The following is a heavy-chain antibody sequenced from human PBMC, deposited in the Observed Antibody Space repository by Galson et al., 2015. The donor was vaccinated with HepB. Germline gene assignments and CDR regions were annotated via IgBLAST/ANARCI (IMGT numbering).Heavy chain of an antibody. CDR2: IIPIFGTA. V-gene: IGHV1-69*13. D-gene: IGHD3-3*01. CDR1: GGTFSSYA. J-gene: IGHJ6*02. Sequence: SVKVSCKASGGTFSSYAISWVRQAPGQGLEWMGGIIPIFGTANYAQKFQGRVTITADESTSTAYMELSSLRSEDTAVYYCARATRPAGRITIFGVVDYGMDVWGQGTTVTVSS. CDR3: ARATRPAGRITIFGVVDYGMDV.